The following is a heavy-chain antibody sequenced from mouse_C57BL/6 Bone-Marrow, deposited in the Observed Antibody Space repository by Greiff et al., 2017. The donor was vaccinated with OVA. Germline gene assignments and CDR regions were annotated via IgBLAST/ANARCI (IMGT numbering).Heavy chain of an antibody. V-gene: IGHV1-80*01. CDR2: IYPGDGDT. D-gene: IGHD1-1*02. CDR1: GYAFSSYW. CDR3: ARGRVYGHFDY. J-gene: IGHJ2*01. Sequence: VKLQESGAELVKPGASVKISCKASGYAFSSYWMNWVKQRPGKGLEWIGQIYPGDGDTNYNGKFKGKATLTADKSSSTAYMQLSSLTSEDSAVYFCARGRVYGHFDYWGQGTTLTVSS.